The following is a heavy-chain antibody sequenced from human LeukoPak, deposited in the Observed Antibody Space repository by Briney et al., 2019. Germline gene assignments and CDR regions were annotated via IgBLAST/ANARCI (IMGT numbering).Heavy chain of an antibody. CDR1: GYTFTVYG. CDR3: ARDLYYYDSSGYVLGY. CDR2: ISAYNGNT. V-gene: IGHV1-18*01. Sequence: ASVKVSCKASGYTFTVYGISWVRQAPGQGLEWMGWISAYNGNTNYAQKLQGRVTMTTDTSTSTAYMELRSLRSDDTAVYYCARDLYYYDSSGYVLGYWGQGTLVTVSS. D-gene: IGHD3-22*01. J-gene: IGHJ4*02.